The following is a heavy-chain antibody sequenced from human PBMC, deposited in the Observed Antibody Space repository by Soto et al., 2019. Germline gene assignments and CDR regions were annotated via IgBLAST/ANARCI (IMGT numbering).Heavy chain of an antibody. V-gene: IGHV4-34*01. CDR2: INHSGST. Sequence: SETLSLTCAVYGGSFSGYYWSWIRQPPGKGLEWIGEINHSGSTNYNPSLKSRVTISVDTSKNQFSLKLSSVTAADTAVYYCARGQGITMVRGVARAKYYYYGMDVWGQGTTVTVSS. J-gene: IGHJ6*02. CDR3: ARGQGITMVRGVARAKYYYYGMDV. CDR1: GGSFSGYY. D-gene: IGHD3-10*01.